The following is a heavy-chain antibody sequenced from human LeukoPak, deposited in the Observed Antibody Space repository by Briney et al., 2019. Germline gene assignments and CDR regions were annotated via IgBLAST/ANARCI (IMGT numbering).Heavy chain of an antibody. V-gene: IGHV3-48*01. CDR2: ISSSSSTI. D-gene: IGHD6-13*01. CDR1: GFTFSSYS. CDR3: ARDPMEQQPGNYFDY. Sequence: GGSLRLSCAASGFTFSSYSMNWARQAPGKGLEWVSYISSSSSTIYYADSVKGRFTISRDNSKNTLYLQMNSLRAEDTAVYYCARDPMEQQPGNYFDYWGQGTLVTVSS. J-gene: IGHJ4*02.